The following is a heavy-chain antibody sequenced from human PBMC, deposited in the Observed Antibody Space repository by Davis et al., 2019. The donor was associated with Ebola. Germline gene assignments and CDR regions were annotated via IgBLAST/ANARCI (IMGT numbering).Heavy chain of an antibody. J-gene: IGHJ6*02. CDR3: ARDRSGYSGYDLYYYYGMDV. CDR2: INHSGST. CDR1: GGSFSGYY. V-gene: IGHV4-34*01. Sequence: PSETLSLTCAVYGGSFSGYYWSWIRQPPGKGLEWIGEINHSGSTNYNPSLKSRVTISVDTSKNQFSLKLSSVTAADTAVYYCARDRSGYSGYDLYYYYGMDVWGQGTTVTVSS. D-gene: IGHD5-12*01.